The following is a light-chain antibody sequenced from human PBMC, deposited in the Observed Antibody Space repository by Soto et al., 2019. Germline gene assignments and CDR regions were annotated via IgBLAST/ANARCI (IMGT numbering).Light chain of an antibody. CDR1: SSDVGAYNY. J-gene: IGLJ3*02. Sequence: QSALTQPPSASGSPGQSVTISCTGTSSDVGAYNYVSWYQQHPGKAPKIMIYDVSKRPSGVPDRFSGVKSGNTVSLTVSGLQVEDEADCYCVSYVGRSIWVFGGGTNLTV. CDR3: VSYVGRSIWV. V-gene: IGLV2-8*01. CDR2: DVS.